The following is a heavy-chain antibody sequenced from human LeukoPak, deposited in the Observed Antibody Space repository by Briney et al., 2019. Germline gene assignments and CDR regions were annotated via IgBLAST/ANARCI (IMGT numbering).Heavy chain of an antibody. V-gene: IGHV4-34*01. Sequence: PSETLSLTCAVYGGSFSGYYWSWLRQPPGKGLEWIGEINHSGSTNYNPSLKSRVTISVDTSKNQFSLKLSSVTAADTAVYYCARTPNSLWFGELLARYWFDPWGQGTLVTVSS. CDR1: GGSFSGYY. D-gene: IGHD3-10*01. J-gene: IGHJ5*02. CDR2: INHSGST. CDR3: ARTPNSLWFGELLARYWFDP.